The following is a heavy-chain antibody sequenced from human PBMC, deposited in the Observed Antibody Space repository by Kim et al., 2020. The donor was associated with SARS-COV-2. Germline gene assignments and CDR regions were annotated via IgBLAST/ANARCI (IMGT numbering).Heavy chain of an antibody. J-gene: IGHJ3*02. Sequence: GGSLRLSCAASGFTFTNYAMSWVRQAPGKGLEWVSLIYSGGGNTKYADSVEGRFTISRDDSKNTVFLQMNSLRVEDTAVYFCAKGNNAISGGFDMWGHGTRVTVPS. D-gene: IGHD2-15*01. CDR1: GFTFTNYA. V-gene: IGHV3-23*03. CDR3: AKGNNAISGGFDM. CDR2: IYSGGGNT.